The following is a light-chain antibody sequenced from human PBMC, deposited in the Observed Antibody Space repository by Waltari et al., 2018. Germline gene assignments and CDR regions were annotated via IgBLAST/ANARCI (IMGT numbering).Light chain of an antibody. V-gene: IGLV2-14*01. CDR3: NSYTGSNSWV. J-gene: IGLJ3*02. CDR2: DVF. Sequence: QSALTQPASVSGSPGQSITISCAGTSSDVGFYNYVSWSQQHPRKAPKLVIYDVFGRPSGVSNRFSRSKSGNTASLTISGLQAEDEADYYCNSYTGSNSWVFGGGTRLTVL. CDR1: SSDVGFYNY.